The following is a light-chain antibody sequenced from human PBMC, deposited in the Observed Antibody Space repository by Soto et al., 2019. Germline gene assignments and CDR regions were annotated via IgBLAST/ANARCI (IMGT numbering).Light chain of an antibody. V-gene: IGKV1-39*01. Sequence: DIQMTQSPSSLSASVGDRVTITCRAGHSISSYLNWYQQKPGKAPKLLIYAASSLQSGVPSRFSGTEFGTDFTLPISSLQPEDFATFYCQQSYSNFCYPFAPGTKQEIK. J-gene: IGKJ2*01. CDR2: AAS. CDR1: HSISSY. CDR3: QQSYSNFCYP.